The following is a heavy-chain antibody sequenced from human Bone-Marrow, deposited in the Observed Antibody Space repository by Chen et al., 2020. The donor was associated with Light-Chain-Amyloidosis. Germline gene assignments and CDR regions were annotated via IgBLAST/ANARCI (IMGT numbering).Heavy chain of an antibody. Sequence: QTQLVQSGAEVKKPGSSVRVSCKASRGTFTSYAINWVRQAPGQGLEWMGGIIPMFGSIRYAQRCQGRVTITADESTSTAYMDLSGLRSEDSAVYFCARDQTSSWSRYGMDVWGQGTSVVVSS. CDR2: IIPMFGSI. CDR1: RGTFTSYA. J-gene: IGHJ6*02. CDR3: ARDQTSSWSRYGMDV. D-gene: IGHD6-13*01. V-gene: IGHV1-69*01.